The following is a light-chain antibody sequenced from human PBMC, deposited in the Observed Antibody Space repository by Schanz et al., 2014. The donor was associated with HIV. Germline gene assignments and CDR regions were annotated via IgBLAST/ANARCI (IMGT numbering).Light chain of an antibody. CDR2: QAS. J-gene: IGKJ5*01. CDR3: QHADSFPIT. CDR1: QTIYSW. V-gene: IGKV1-12*01. Sequence: DIQMTQSPSSVSASVGDRVTVTCRASQTIYSWLAWYQQKPGRAPNLLIYQASTLETGVPSRFSGSGSGTEFTLTISSLQPDDFATYYCQHADSFPITFGQGTRLDIK.